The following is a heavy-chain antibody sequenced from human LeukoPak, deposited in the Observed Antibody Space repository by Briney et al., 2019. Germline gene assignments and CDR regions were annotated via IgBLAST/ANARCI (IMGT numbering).Heavy chain of an antibody. CDR3: AKDRRGNWNYVGAFDI. CDR2: ISESGGST. V-gene: IGHV3-23*01. CDR1: GFTFSNYA. Sequence: QPGESLRLSCAASGFTFSNYAMNWVRQAPGRGLEWVSIISESGGSTYYADSVKGRFTISRDNSKNTLYLQMNSLRVEDTAVYYCAKDRRGNWNYVGAFDIWGQGTMVTVSS. D-gene: IGHD1-7*01. J-gene: IGHJ3*02.